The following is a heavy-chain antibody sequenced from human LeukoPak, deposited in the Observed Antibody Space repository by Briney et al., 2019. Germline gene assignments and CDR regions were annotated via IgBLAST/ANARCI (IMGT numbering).Heavy chain of an antibody. V-gene: IGHV4-34*01. J-gene: IGHJ6*04. D-gene: IGHD3/OR15-3a*01. CDR1: GGSFSSYY. Sequence: SETLSLTCAVYGGSFSSYYWSWIRQPPGKGLEWIGEINHSGSTNYNPSLKSRVTISVDTSKNQFSLKLSSVTAADTAVYYCARMDSGPYYYYGMDVWGKGTTVTVSS. CDR3: ARMDSGPYYYYGMDV. CDR2: INHSGST.